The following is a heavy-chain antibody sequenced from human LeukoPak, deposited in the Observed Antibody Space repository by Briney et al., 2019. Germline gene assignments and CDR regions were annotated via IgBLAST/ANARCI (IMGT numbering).Heavy chain of an antibody. CDR1: GFNVSNNY. CDR3: AISGLGFGEFRGLDY. Sequence: GGSVRLSCAASGFNVSNNYMNWVRQAPGKGLEWVSVIFSSGPTYYADSVKGRFTISRDTSKNALYLQMNSLRAEDTAVYYCAISGLGFGEFRGLDYWGQGTLVTVSS. D-gene: IGHD3-10*01. J-gene: IGHJ4*02. V-gene: IGHV3-53*01. CDR2: IFSSGPT.